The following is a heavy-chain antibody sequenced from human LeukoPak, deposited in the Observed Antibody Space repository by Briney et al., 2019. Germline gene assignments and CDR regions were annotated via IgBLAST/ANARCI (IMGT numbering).Heavy chain of an antibody. CDR3: ARGLGYCSGGSCYPGYNWFDP. D-gene: IGHD2-15*01. V-gene: IGHV4-39*07. J-gene: IGHJ5*02. CDR1: GGSISSSSYY. CDR2: IYYSGST. Sequence: SETLSLTCTVSGGSISSSSYYWGWIRQLPGKGLEWIGSIYYSGSTYYNPSLKSRVTISVDTSKNQFSLKLSSVTAADTAVYYCARGLGYCSGGSCYPGYNWFDPWGQGTLVTVSS.